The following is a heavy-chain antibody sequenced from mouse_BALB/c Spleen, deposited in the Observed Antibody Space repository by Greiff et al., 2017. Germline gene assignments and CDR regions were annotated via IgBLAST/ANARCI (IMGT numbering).Heavy chain of an antibody. CDR1: GFNIKDTY. CDR2: IDPANGNT. Sequence: DVQLVESGAELVKPGASVKLSCTASGFNIKDTYMHWVKQRPEQGLEWIGRIDPANGNTKYDPKFQGKATITADTSTNTAYLQLSSLTYEDTAVYYCARWLLCAMDYWGQGTSVTVSS. D-gene: IGHD2-3*01. J-gene: IGHJ4*01. CDR3: ARWLLCAMDY. V-gene: IGHV14-3*02.